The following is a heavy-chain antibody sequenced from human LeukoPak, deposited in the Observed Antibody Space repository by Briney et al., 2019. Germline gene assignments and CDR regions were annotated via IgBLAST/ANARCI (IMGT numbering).Heavy chain of an antibody. Sequence: GGSLRLSCAASGFAISSYWLHWVRQVPGKGLVWVSRINSDESTTSYADSVKGRFTISRDIAKNTLYLQMNSLRAEDTAVYYCARARALNWGSISTQNYYFDLWSRGTLVTVSS. CDR2: INSDESTT. J-gene: IGHJ2*01. V-gene: IGHV3-74*01. CDR1: GFAISSYW. D-gene: IGHD7-27*01. CDR3: ARARALNWGSISTQNYYFDL.